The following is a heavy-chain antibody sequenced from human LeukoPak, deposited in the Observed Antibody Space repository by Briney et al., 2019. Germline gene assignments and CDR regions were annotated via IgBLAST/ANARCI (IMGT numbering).Heavy chain of an antibody. CDR1: GFTFSSYG. CDR2: ISYDGSNK. J-gene: IGHJ4*02. D-gene: IGHD5-18*01. V-gene: IGHV3-30*03. Sequence: PGGSLRLSCAASGFTFSSYGMHWVRQAPGKGLEWVAVISYDGSNKYYADSVKGRFTISRDNSKNTLYLQMNSLRAEDTAVYYCAGIQLWSPLDYWGQGTLVTVSS. CDR3: AGIQLWSPLDY.